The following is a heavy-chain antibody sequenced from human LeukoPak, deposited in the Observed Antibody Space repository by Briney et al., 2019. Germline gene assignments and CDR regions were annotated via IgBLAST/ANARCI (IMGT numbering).Heavy chain of an antibody. CDR2: IKQDGSMK. J-gene: IGHJ4*02. CDR1: GFSFSNYW. D-gene: IGHD6-6*01. V-gene: IGHV3-7*01. Sequence: QPGGSLRLSCVASGFSFSNYWMSWVRQAPGKGLEWVANIKQDGSMKGYVDSVKGRFTISRDNAKNSLYLQMNSLRADDTAVYFCAMIEQVVSNVEGGYWGQGTLVTVSS. CDR3: AMIEQVVSNVEGGY.